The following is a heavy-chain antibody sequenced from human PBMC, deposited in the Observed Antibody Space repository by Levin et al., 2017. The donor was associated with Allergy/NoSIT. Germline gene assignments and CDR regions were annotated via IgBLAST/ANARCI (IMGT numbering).Heavy chain of an antibody. V-gene: IGHV7-4-1*02. J-gene: IGHJ6*03. CDR2: INTNTGNP. D-gene: IGHD3-3*01. CDR3: ARAGTYYDFWSGYWPYYYMDV. Sequence: ASVKVSCKASGYTFTSYAMNWVRQAPGQGLEWMGWINTNTGNPTYAQGFTGRFVFSLDTSVSTAYLQISSLKAEDTAVYYCARAGTYYDFWSGYWPYYYMDVWGKGTTVTVSS. CDR1: GYTFTSYA.